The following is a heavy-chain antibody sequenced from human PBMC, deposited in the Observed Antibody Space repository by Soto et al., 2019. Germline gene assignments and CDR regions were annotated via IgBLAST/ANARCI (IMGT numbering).Heavy chain of an antibody. J-gene: IGHJ4*02. Sequence: QVQLVQSGAEVRTPGSSVKVSCKASGGTFSRHAISWVRQAPGQGLEWMGGIIPMFGTANHAQKFHGRVRIIADESTSTAYLELSSLRAEDTAIYYCARGWGYDSSDYYYAYWGQGTVVIVSS. D-gene: IGHD3-22*01. CDR1: GGTFSRHA. CDR3: ARGWGYDSSDYYYAY. CDR2: IIPMFGTA. V-gene: IGHV1-69*01.